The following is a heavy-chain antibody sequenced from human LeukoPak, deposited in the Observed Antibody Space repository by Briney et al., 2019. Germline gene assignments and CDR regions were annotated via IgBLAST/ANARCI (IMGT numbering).Heavy chain of an antibody. J-gene: IGHJ4*02. CDR3: ARDQLDGYNYDY. D-gene: IGHD5-24*01. CDR2: INPDGSGK. Sequence: GGSLRLSCAASGFTFSNYWMSWVRQAPGKGLEWVATINPDGSGKDSVDSMKGRFTMSRDNAKNSLSLQMNSLRAEDTAVYYCARDQLDGYNYDYWGQGTLVTVSS. V-gene: IGHV3-7*01. CDR1: GFTFSNYW.